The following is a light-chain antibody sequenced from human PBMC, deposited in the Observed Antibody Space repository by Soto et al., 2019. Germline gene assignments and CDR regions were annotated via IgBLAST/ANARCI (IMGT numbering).Light chain of an antibody. CDR2: EVS. CDR3: SSYTSSSTLYV. CDR1: SSDIGGYNY. V-gene: IGLV2-14*01. Sequence: QSVLTQPASVSGSPGQSITISCAGTSSDIGGYNYVSWYQQHPGKAPKVVIYEVSNRPSGVSNSFSGSKSGNTASLTISGLQAEDEADYYCSSYTSSSTLYVFGSGTKVTV. J-gene: IGLJ1*01.